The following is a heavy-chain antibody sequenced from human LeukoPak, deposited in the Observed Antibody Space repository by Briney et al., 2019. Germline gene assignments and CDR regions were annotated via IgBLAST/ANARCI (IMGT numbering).Heavy chain of an antibody. CDR1: GYSFITFD. CDR3: ARSLAGRSYYYYMDA. V-gene: IGHV1-8*01. D-gene: IGHD6-6*01. Sequence: VSVKVSCKASGYSFITFDINWVRQATGRGLEWMGWMHPTTGNTGNAQKFQGRVSMTRNTSIDTAYMELCSLKSDDTAVYYCARSLAGRSYYYYMDAWGNGTTVTVSS. J-gene: IGHJ6*03. CDR2: MHPTTGNT.